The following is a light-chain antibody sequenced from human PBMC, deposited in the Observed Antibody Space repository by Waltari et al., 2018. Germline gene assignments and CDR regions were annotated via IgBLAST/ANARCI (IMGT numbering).Light chain of an antibody. V-gene: IGKV3-11*01. CDR3: QQRSNWPVT. CDR2: DAT. CDR1: QNIKTY. Sequence: EIVLTQAPATLSLSPGDTATLSCLASQNIKTYLSWYQQKPGQAPRLRIYDATNRATGVPARFSGSGSGTGFDLTISSLEPEDFAMYYCQQRSNWPVTFGPGSRVDIK. J-gene: IGKJ3*01.